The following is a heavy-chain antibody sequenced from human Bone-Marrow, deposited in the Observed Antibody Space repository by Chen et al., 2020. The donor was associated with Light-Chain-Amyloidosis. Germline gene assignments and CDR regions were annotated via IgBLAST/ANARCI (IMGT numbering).Heavy chain of an antibody. CDR2: INLNSGDT. J-gene: IGHJ5*02. Sequence: QVQMVQSGAEVRKPGASVKVSCKTSGFTFTNYSIHWVRQAPGQGLEWMGWINLNSGDTKYAEKFQGRVTLTRDTSTTTSYMELSGLRSDDTALYYCARDFWVAGFTTTNWFDPWGQGTLITVSS. V-gene: IGHV1-2*02. CDR1: GFTFTNYS. D-gene: IGHD3-3*01. CDR3: ARDFWVAGFTTTNWFDP.